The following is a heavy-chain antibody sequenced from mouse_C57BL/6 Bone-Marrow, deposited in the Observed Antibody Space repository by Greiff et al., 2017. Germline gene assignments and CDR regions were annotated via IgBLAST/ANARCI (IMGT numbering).Heavy chain of an antibody. J-gene: IGHJ1*03. CDR1: GYTFTSYW. CDR3: ARDSGSGSTWYFDV. CDR2: IDPSDSNT. Sequence: QVQLQQPGAELVMPGASVKLSCKASGYTFTSYWMHWVKQRPGQGLEWIGEIDPSDSNTNYNQKFKGKATLTVDKSSSTAYMQLSSLTSEDSAVSYSARDSGSGSTWYFDVWGTGTTVTVSS. V-gene: IGHV1-69*01. D-gene: IGHD1-1*01.